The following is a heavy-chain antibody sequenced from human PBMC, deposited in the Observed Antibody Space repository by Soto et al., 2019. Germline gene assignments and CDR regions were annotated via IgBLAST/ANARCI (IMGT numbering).Heavy chain of an antibody. V-gene: IGHV1-8*01. Sequence: WASVKVSCKASGYTFTSYDINWVRQATGQGLEWMGWMNPNSGNTGYAQKFQGRVTMTRNTSISTAYMELSSLRSEDTAVYYCARGRGIAVAGTNYGMDVWGQGTTVTVSS. D-gene: IGHD6-19*01. CDR2: MNPNSGNT. J-gene: IGHJ6*01. CDR1: GYTFTSYD. CDR3: ARGRGIAVAGTNYGMDV.